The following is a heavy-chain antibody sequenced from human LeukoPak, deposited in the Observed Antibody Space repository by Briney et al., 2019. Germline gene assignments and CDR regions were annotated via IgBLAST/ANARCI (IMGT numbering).Heavy chain of an antibody. D-gene: IGHD4-11*01. J-gene: IGHJ4*02. CDR2: ISSSSSYI. V-gene: IGHV3-21*01. CDR3: ARASTVTNLYYFVY. CDR1: GFTFSSYS. Sequence: SGGSLRLSCAASGFTFSSYSMNWVRQAPGKGLEWVSSISSSSSYIYYADSVKGRFTISRDNAKNSLYLQINSLRAEDTAVYYCARASTVTNLYYFVYWGQGTLVTVSS.